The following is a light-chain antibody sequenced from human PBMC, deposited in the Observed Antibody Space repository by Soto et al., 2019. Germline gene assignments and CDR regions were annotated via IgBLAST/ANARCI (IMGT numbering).Light chain of an antibody. Sequence: DIQMTQSPSAMSASVGDRVTITCRASQGISDSLAWLQQKPGKVPKRLIYAASTLQSGVPSRFSGRGSGTEFTLTISSLQPEYFATYYCLQHDSYPYTVGQGTKLEIK. J-gene: IGKJ2*01. CDR2: AAS. CDR3: LQHDSYPYT. V-gene: IGKV1-17*03. CDR1: QGISDS.